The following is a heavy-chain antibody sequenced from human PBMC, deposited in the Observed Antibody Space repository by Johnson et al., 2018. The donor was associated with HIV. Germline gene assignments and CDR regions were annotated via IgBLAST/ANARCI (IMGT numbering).Heavy chain of an antibody. J-gene: IGHJ3*02. V-gene: IGHV3-43D*03. Sequence: VQLVESGGVVVHPGGSLRLSCETSRFTFDDYAMHWVRQAPGKGLEWVSLINWDGDSTYYADSVKGRFTISRDNSKNSLYLQMNRLRAEDTAVYYCAREWLYGFDIWGQGTMVTVSS. CDR1: RFTFDDYA. CDR2: INWDGDST. D-gene: IGHD5-24*01. CDR3: AREWLYGFDI.